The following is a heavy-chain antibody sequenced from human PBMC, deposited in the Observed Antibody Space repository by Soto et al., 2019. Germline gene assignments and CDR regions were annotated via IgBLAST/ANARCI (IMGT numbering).Heavy chain of an antibody. V-gene: IGHV1-18*01. CDR2: ISAYNGNT. J-gene: IGHJ6*02. D-gene: IGHD3-3*01. CDR1: GYTFTSYG. CDR3: ARDPSDYDFWSGAYYYGMDV. Sequence: QVPLVQSGAEVKKPGASVKVSCKASGYTFTSYGISWVRQAPGQGLEWMGWISAYNGNTNYAQKLQGRVTMTTDTSTSTAYMELRSLRSDDTAVYYCARDPSDYDFWSGAYYYGMDVWGQGTTVTVSS.